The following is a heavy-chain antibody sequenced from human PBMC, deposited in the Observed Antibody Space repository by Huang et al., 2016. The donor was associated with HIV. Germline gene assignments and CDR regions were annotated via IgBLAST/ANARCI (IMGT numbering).Heavy chain of an antibody. V-gene: IGHV1-69*01. CDR2: IIPNLGTA. D-gene: IGHD3-22*01. J-gene: IGHJ4*02. CDR1: GGTFSSSA. CDR3: AREFYYDSSGYYFDY. Sequence: VQLVQSGAEVTKPGSSVKVSCKASGGTFSSSAINWVRQAPGQGPVWRGGIIPNLGTANYAQKFKGRATITADESTSTADMEPSSLRSEDTAVYYCAREFYYDSSGYYFDYWGQGTLVTVSS.